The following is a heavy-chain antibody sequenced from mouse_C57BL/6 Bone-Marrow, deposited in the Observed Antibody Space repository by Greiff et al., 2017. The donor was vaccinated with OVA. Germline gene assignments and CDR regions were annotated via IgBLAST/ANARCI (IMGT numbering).Heavy chain of an antibody. J-gene: IGHJ1*03. Sequence: EVQGVESGGGLVKPGGSLKLSCAASGFTFSDYGMHWVRQAPEKGLAWVAYISSGSSTIYYADTVKGRFTISRDNAKNTLFLQMTSLRSEDTAMYYCARHYDYPYWYFDVWGTGTTVTVSS. CDR1: GFTFSDYG. CDR3: ARHYDYPYWYFDV. V-gene: IGHV5-17*01. CDR2: ISSGSSTI. D-gene: IGHD2-4*01.